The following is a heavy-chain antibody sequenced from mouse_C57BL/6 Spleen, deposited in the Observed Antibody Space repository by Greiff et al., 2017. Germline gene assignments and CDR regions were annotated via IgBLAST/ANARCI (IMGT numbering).Heavy chain of an antibody. J-gene: IGHJ2*01. CDR2: IDPSDSYT. CDR3: ARGYGSSPFDY. Sequence: VQLQQPGAELVMPGASVKLSCKASGYTFTSYWMSWVKQRPGQGLEWIGEIDPSDSYTNYNHKFKGKSTLTGDKSSSTAYMQLSSLTSEDSAVYYCARGYGSSPFDYWGQGTTLTVSS. V-gene: IGHV1-69*01. D-gene: IGHD1-1*01. CDR1: GYTFTSYW.